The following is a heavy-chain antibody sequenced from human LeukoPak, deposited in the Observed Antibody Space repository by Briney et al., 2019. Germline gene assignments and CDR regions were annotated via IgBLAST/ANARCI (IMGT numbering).Heavy chain of an antibody. CDR3: ARDYGDYGGLGY. CDR2: ISSSSSYI. J-gene: IGHJ4*02. Sequence: GGSLRLSCAASGFTFSSYSMNWVRQAPGKGLEWASSISSSSSYIYYADSVKGRFTISRDNAKNSLYLQMNSLRAEDTAVYYCARDYGDYGGLGYWGQGTLVTVSS. CDR1: GFTFSSYS. D-gene: IGHD4-17*01. V-gene: IGHV3-21*01.